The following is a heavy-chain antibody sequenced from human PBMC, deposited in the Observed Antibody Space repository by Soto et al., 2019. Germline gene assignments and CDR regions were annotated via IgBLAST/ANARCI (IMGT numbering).Heavy chain of an antibody. J-gene: IGHJ6*02. CDR1: GFTFSSYG. Sequence: ESGGGLVKPGGSLRLSCAASGFTFSSYGITWVRQAPGKGLEWFSSISFSSSYIYYADSVKGRFTISRDNAKNSLYLQMNSLRAEDTAVYYCARVVDYCDPYYYYGMDVWGQGTTVTVSS. V-gene: IGHV3-21*01. CDR2: ISFSSSYI. D-gene: IGHD3-22*01. CDR3: ARVVDYCDPYYYYGMDV.